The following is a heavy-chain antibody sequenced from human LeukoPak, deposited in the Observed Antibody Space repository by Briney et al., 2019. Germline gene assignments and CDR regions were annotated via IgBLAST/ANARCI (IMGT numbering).Heavy chain of an antibody. CDR1: GGSISSSSYY. CDR2: IYYSGST. D-gene: IGHD6-13*01. CDR3: ARVGRMGIAAAGTFDP. V-gene: IGHV4-39*07. J-gene: IGHJ5*02. Sequence: SETLSLTCTVSGGSISSSSYYWGWIRQPPGKGLEWIGSIYYSGSTYYNPSLKSRVTISVDTSKNQFSLKLSSVTAADTAVYYCARVGRMGIAAAGTFDPWGQGTLVTVSS.